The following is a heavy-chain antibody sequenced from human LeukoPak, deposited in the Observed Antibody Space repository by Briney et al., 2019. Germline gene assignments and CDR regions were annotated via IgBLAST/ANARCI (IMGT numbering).Heavy chain of an antibody. J-gene: IGHJ6*01. CDR2: IKQDGSEK. D-gene: IGHD3-3*01. CDR3: TRDSYDERRYYGVDV. CDR1: GFTFSTYW. V-gene: IGHV3-7*01. Sequence: PGGSLRLSCAASGFTFSTYWMSWVRQAPGKGLEWVANIKQDGSEKYSVDSLKGRFTISRDNAKNSLDLQMNSLRAEDTAVYYCTRDSYDERRYYGVDVWGLGTTVTVSS.